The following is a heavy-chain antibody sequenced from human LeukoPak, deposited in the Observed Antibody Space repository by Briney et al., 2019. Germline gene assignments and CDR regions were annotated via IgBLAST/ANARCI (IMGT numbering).Heavy chain of an antibody. Sequence: GGSLGLSCAASGFTFSSYWMHWVRQAPGKGLVWVSRINSDGSSTSYADSVKGRFTISRDNAKNTLCLQMNNLRAEDTAVYYCSSGNSHAFDIWGQGTMVTVSS. CDR2: INSDGSST. J-gene: IGHJ3*02. V-gene: IGHV3-74*01. D-gene: IGHD4-23*01. CDR3: SSGNSHAFDI. CDR1: GFTFSSYW.